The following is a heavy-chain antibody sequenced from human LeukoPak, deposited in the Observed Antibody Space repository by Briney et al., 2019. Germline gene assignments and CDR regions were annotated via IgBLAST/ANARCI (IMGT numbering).Heavy chain of an antibody. CDR2: IYYSGST. V-gene: IGHV4-59*01. Sequence: SETLSLTCTVSGASITSSYWSWIRQPPGKGLEWIGYIYYSGSTNYNPSLKSRVTISVDTSKNQFSLKLSSVTAADTAVYYCARVNYDSSGYFFDYWGQGTLVTASS. CDR1: GASITSSY. D-gene: IGHD3-22*01. J-gene: IGHJ4*02. CDR3: ARVNYDSSGYFFDY.